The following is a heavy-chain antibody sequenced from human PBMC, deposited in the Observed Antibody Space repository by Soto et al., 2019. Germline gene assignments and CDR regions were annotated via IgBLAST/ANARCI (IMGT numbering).Heavy chain of an antibody. V-gene: IGHV1-18*01. J-gene: IGHJ4*02. D-gene: IGHD1-26*01. CDR2: ISAYNGDT. Sequence: QVQLVQSGAEVKKPGASVKVSCKASGYTFTSYGLSWVRQAPGQGLEWMGWISAYNGDTNYAQKFQGRVTVTTDTSTSTAYIELRSLRSDDTAVYYGARVGSDFFGFDYWGQGTLVTVSS. CDR1: GYTFTSYG. CDR3: ARVGSDFFGFDY.